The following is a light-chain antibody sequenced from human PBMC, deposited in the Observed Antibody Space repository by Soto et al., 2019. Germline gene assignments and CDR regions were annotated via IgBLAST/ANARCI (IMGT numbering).Light chain of an antibody. Sequence: DIQMTQSPSSVSASVGDRVIITCRASQGINRWLAWYQQKPGKAPRLLISAASRLQSGVPARFSGSGSGTEFTLTISSLQSDDFATYYCLQYNGYYRTFGQGTKVEIK. CDR3: LQYNGYYRT. CDR2: AAS. V-gene: IGKV1-12*01. J-gene: IGKJ1*01. CDR1: QGINRW.